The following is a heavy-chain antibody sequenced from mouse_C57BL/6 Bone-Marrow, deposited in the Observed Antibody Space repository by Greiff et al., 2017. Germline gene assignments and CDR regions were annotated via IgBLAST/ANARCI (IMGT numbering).Heavy chain of an antibody. CDR1: GFTFSSYG. CDR2: ISSGGSYT. D-gene: IGHD1-1*01. Sequence: EVQGVESGGDLVKPGGSLKLSCAASGFTFSSYGMSWVRQTPDKRLEWVATISSGGSYTYYPDSVKGRFTISRDNAKNTLYLQMSRLKSEDTAMYYCARHCYGSSFDYWGQGTTLTVSS. V-gene: IGHV5-6*01. J-gene: IGHJ2*01. CDR3: ARHCYGSSFDY.